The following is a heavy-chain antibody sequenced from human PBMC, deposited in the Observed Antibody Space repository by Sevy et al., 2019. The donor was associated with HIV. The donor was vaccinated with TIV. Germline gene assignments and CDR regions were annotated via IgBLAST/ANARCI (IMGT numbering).Heavy chain of an antibody. CDR2: IRVPGGAT. D-gene: IGHD6-19*01. CDR1: GFTFSASA. V-gene: IGHV3-23*01. CDR3: ARGGEQWPSDY. J-gene: IGHJ4*02. Sequence: GGSLRLSCAASGFTFSASALHWVRQSAGKGLEWVSSIRVPGGATYYAESVQGRFTIFRDNSKSTLYLQMNSLRADDTAVYYCARGGEQWPSDYWGQGTLVTVSS.